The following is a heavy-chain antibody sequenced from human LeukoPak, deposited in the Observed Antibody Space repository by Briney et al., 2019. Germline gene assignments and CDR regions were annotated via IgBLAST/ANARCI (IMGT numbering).Heavy chain of an antibody. CDR2: ISYDGNNK. J-gene: IGHJ4*02. CDR1: GFTFSSYA. CDR3: ARDRGIWGSYRNYYFEY. V-gene: IGHV3-30-3*01. Sequence: GGSLRLSCAASGFTFSSYAIHWVRQAPGKGLEWVAVISYDGNNKYYADSVKGRFTISRDNSKNTLHLQVNSLRTEDTAVYYCARDRGIWGSYRNYYFEYWGQGTLVTVSS. D-gene: IGHD3-16*02.